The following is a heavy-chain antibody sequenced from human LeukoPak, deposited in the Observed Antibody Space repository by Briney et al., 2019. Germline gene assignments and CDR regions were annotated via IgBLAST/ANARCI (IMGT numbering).Heavy chain of an antibody. CDR3: ARAYSRFLEIKFGRFDP. D-gene: IGHD3-3*01. CDR2: ISYDGSNK. CDR1: GFTFSSYA. V-gene: IGHV3-30*04. J-gene: IGHJ5*02. Sequence: GRSLRLSCAASGFTFSSYAMHWVRQAPGKGLEWVAVISYDGSNKYYADSVKGRFTISRDNSKNTLYLQMNSLRAEDTAVYYCARAYSRFLEIKFGRFDPWGQGTLVTVSS.